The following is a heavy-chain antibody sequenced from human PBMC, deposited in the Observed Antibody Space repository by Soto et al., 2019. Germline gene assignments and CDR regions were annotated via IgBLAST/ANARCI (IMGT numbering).Heavy chain of an antibody. D-gene: IGHD4-4*01. CDR1: GDSIRDGGYY. J-gene: IGHJ5*02. V-gene: IGHV4-31*03. CDR2: IYFTGKT. CDR3: AKYPSPQPIPAVTPGWFDP. Sequence: ANLQESGPGLVKPSETLSLTCTVSGDSIRDGGYYWAWIRQRPGKGLEWMGYIYFTGKTNYNPSLENRLTMSVDMSRRQLYLKLTSVTAADTAVYFCAKYPSPQPIPAVTPGWFDPWGQGISVTVSS.